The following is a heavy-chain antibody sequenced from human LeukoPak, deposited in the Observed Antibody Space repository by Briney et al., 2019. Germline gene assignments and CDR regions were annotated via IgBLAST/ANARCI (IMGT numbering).Heavy chain of an antibody. J-gene: IGHJ5*02. CDR3: AAYYYDSSGYPYRWFDP. D-gene: IGHD3-22*01. CDR2: MNPNSGNT. CDR1: GYTFTSYD. Sequence: GASVKVSCKASGYTFTSYDVNWVRQATGQGLEWMGWMNPNSGNTGYAQKFQGRVTMTRNTSISTAYMELSSLRSEDTAVYYCAAYYYDSSGYPYRWFDPWGQGTLVTVSS. V-gene: IGHV1-8*01.